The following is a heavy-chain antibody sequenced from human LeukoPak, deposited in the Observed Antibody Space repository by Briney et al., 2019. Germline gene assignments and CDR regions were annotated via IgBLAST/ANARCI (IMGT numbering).Heavy chain of an antibody. CDR2: INHSGST. Sequence: SETLSLTCAVYGGSFSGYFWTWIRQPPGKGLEWIGEINHSGSTNYNPPLKSRLTISVDSSRNQFSLKVISVTASDTALYYCARASAYSTSSGVNLWGQGTVVTVSS. CDR3: ARASAYSTSSGVNL. V-gene: IGHV4-34*01. D-gene: IGHD6-6*01. J-gene: IGHJ5*02. CDR1: GGSFSGYF.